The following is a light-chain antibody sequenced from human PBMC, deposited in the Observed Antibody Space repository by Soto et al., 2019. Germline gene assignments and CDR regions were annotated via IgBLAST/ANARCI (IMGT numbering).Light chain of an antibody. CDR1: QGIRTY. CDR2: AAS. CDR3: QRYYSAPFT. V-gene: IGKV1-27*01. Sequence: DIQMTQSPSSLSASVGDRVTITCRASQGIRTYLAWYQQKPGKVPKLLIYAASTLQSDVPSRFRGSGSGTDFTLIISSLQPEDVTTYYCQRYYSAPFTFGPGTKVDI. J-gene: IGKJ3*01.